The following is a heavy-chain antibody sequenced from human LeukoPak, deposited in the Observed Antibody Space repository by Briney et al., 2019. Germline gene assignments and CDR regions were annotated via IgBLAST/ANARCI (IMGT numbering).Heavy chain of an antibody. Sequence: SETLSLTCTVSGYSISSGYYWGWIRQPPGKGLGWIGGIYHSGSTYYNPSLKSRVTISVDTSKNQFSLKLSSVTAADTAVYYCARVVFGETQYYFDYWGQGTLVTVSS. CDR3: ARVVFGETQYYFDY. D-gene: IGHD3-3*01. V-gene: IGHV4-38-2*02. J-gene: IGHJ4*02. CDR1: GYSISSGYY. CDR2: IYHSGST.